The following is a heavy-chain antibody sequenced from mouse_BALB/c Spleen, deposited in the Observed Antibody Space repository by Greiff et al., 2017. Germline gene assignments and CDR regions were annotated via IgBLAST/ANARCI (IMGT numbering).Heavy chain of an antibody. V-gene: IGHV5-12-1*01. CDR2: ISSGGGST. Sequence: EVQVVESGGGLVKPGGSLKLSCAASGFAFSSYDMSWVRQTPEKRLEWVAYISSGGGSTYYPDTVKGRFTISRDNAKNTLYLQMSSLKSEDTAMYYCARRHYYGNFFDYWGQGTTLTVSS. J-gene: IGHJ2*01. D-gene: IGHD2-1*01. CDR1: GFAFSSYD. CDR3: ARRHYYGNFFDY.